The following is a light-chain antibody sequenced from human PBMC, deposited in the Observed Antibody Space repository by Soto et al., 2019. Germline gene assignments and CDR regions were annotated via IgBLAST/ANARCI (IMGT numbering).Light chain of an antibody. V-gene: IGKV1-5*03. Sequence: DIQMTQSPSTLSASVGDRVTITCRASQSISSWLAWYQQKTGRAPKVLIYKASSLESGVPSRFSGKGSGTEYTHTLRNLQPDDFATYYGHQYNSYPVTFGQATKVASK. J-gene: IGKJ1*01. CDR3: HQYNSYPVT. CDR1: QSISSW. CDR2: KAS.